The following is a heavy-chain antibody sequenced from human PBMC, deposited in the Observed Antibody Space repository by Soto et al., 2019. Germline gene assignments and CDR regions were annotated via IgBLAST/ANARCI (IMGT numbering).Heavy chain of an antibody. J-gene: IGHJ6*02. V-gene: IGHV4-39*01. Sequence: PSETLSLTCAVSGGPITSRTYSWGWIRQPPGKTLEWIGTIYYHGNTYSNPSLKSRVTISVDTSKNQFSLKLSSVTAADTAVYYCARHVVPAATIWAPYYYYYGMDVWGQGTTVTVSS. CDR1: GGPITSRTYS. CDR3: ARHVVPAATIWAPYYYYYGMDV. CDR2: IYYHGNT. D-gene: IGHD2-2*01.